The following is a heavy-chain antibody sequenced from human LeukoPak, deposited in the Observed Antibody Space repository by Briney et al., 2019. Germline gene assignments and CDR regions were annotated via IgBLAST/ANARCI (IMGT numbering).Heavy chain of an antibody. CDR2: IKGKPDGATI. CDR3: TTPTDLAY. V-gene: IGHV3-15*01. Sequence: GGSLRLSCAAAGFNFTNAWMSWVRQAPGKGLEWVGRIKGKPDGATIAYAAPVKGRFTISRDDSRSSLYLQMNRLKTEDTAVYYCTTPTDLAYWGQGALVTVSS. CDR1: GFNFTNAW. J-gene: IGHJ4*02.